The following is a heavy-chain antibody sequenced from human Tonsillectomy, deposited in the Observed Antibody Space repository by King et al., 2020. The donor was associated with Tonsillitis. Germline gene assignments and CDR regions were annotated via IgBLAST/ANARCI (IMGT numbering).Heavy chain of an antibody. Sequence: VQLVQSGAEVKKPGASLKISCEGSGYTFTNYWIGWVRQMPGKGLEWMGIIYPGDSDTRYSPSFQGQVTISADKSISTAYLHWSSLKASDTAMYYCARLVETALVSTWGQGTLISVSS. V-gene: IGHV5-51*03. CDR1: GYTFTNYW. D-gene: IGHD5-18*01. CDR2: IYPGDSDT. J-gene: IGHJ5*02. CDR3: ARLVETALVST.